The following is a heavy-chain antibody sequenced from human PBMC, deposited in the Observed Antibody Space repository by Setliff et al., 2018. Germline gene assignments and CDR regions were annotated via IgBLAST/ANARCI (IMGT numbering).Heavy chain of an antibody. Sequence: SETLSLTCSVSGDSISRSPNFWGWIRQAPGMGLEWIGTVYFSGTTQYNPSLRSRVTISADTSKNQFSLKLSSVTAADTAIYYCARDASASDGRNAFDIWGQGTMVTVS. D-gene: IGHD1-26*01. J-gene: IGHJ3*02. CDR2: VYFSGTT. CDR1: GDSISRSPNF. CDR3: ARDASASDGRNAFDI. V-gene: IGHV4-39*07.